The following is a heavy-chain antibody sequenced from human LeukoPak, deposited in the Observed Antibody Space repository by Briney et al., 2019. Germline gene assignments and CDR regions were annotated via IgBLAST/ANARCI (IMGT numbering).Heavy chain of an antibody. CDR2: IYTSGST. V-gene: IGHV4-4*07. CDR1: GGXISSYY. D-gene: IGHD3-3*01. Sequence: SETLSLTCTVSGGXISSYYCSWIRQPAGKGREWLGRIYTSGSTNYNPSLKSRVTMSVDTSKNQFSLKLSSVTAADTAVYYCARVIGGIHYDFWSGYYTFDYWGQGTLVTVSS. CDR3: ARVIGGIHYDFWSGYYTFDY. J-gene: IGHJ4*02.